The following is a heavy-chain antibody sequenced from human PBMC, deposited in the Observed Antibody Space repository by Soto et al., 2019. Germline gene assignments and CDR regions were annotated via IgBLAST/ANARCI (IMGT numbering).Heavy chain of an antibody. CDR1: GGSISSGGYY. CDR3: ARAAITRYYYGMDV. D-gene: IGHD2-2*02. Sequence: KPSETLSLTCTVSGGSISSGGYYWSWIRQHPGKGLEWIGYIYYSGSTYYNPSLKSRVTISVDTSKNQFSLKLSSVTAADTAVYYCARAAITRYYYGMDVWGQGTTVTVSS. CDR2: IYYSGST. J-gene: IGHJ6*02. V-gene: IGHV4-31*03.